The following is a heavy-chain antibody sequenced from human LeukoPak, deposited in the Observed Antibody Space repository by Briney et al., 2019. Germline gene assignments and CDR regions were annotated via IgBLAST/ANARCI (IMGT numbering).Heavy chain of an antibody. V-gene: IGHV3-7*01. D-gene: IGHD3-9*01. Sequence: GGSLRLSCAASGFSLSSYYMSWVRQAPGKGLEWMANIGYDGSQKNYDDSLKGRFTISRDNAKNSVSLQMNSLRAEDTAVYYCAREYFPPGLLTIVFDNWGQGTLVTVSS. CDR2: IGYDGSQK. J-gene: IGHJ4*02. CDR3: AREYFPPGLLTIVFDN. CDR1: GFSLSSYY.